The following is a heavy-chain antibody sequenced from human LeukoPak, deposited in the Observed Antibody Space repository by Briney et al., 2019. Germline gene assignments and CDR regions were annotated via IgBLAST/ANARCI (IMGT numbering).Heavy chain of an antibody. J-gene: IGHJ5*02. CDR2: INPNSGGT. D-gene: IGHD6-13*01. V-gene: IGHV1-2*02. CDR3: ARGRRIAAANWFDP. CDR1: GYTFTSYD. Sequence: ASVKVSCKASGYTFTSYDINWVRQATGQGLEWMGWINPNSGGTNYAQKFQGRVTVTRDTSISTAYMELSRLRSDDTAVYYCARGRRIAAANWFDPWGQGTLVTVSS.